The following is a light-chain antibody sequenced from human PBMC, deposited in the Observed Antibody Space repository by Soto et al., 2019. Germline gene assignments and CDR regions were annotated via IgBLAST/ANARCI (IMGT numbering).Light chain of an antibody. CDR2: AAS. CDR3: QQANSFPST. V-gene: IGKV1-12*01. J-gene: IGKJ2*02. Sequence: DIQMTQSPSSVSASVGDRVTITCRASQGIRSWLAWYQQKPGKAPKLLIYAASSLQSGVPSRFSGSGAGTDFTLTIRSLQAEDFATYYCQQANSFPSTFGQGTKLEIK. CDR1: QGIRSW.